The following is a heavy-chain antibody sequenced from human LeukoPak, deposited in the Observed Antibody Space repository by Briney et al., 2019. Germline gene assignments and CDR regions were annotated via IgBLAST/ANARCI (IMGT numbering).Heavy chain of an antibody. CDR2: INYGGSGST. V-gene: IGHV4-39*01. J-gene: IGHJ5*02. Sequence: SETLSLTCTVSGGSISSSSYYWGWIRQSPGKGLEWIGNINYGGSGSTYYNPSLKSRVTISVDTSRSQFSLKLNSVTTADTAVYYCARLPTGYPNWFDPWGQGTLVTVSS. CDR3: ARLPTGYPNWFDP. D-gene: IGHD3-9*01. CDR1: GGSISSSSYY.